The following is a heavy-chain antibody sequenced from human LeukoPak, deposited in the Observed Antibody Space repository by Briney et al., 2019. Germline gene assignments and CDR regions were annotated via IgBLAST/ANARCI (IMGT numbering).Heavy chain of an antibody. J-gene: IGHJ4*02. Sequence: SQTLSLTCTVSGGSNSSGDYFWSWIRQQPGKGLERICYIYYSGSTYYNPSLKSRVIISVDTSKNQSSLKLSAATAADTAVYYCARGGGYSYGIDYWGQGTLVTVSS. CDR3: ARGGGYSYGIDY. D-gene: IGHD5-18*01. CDR1: GGSNSSGDYF. CDR2: IYYSGST. V-gene: IGHV4-30-4*01.